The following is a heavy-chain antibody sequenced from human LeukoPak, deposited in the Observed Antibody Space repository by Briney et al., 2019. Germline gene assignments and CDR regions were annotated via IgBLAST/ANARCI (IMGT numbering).Heavy chain of an antibody. J-gene: IGHJ3*02. D-gene: IGHD3-16*01. CDR2: IRRGANSYTT. CDR3: SRDGGEGGNSAFDI. CDR1: GFTFSDYI. Sequence: GGSLRLSCAASGFTFSDYILDWVRQAPGKGLEWVGRIRRGANSYTTEYAASVKGGFTISRDDSRNSLYLHMNSLKTEDTAVYHCSRDGGEGGNSAFDIWGQGTMVTVSS. V-gene: IGHV3-72*01.